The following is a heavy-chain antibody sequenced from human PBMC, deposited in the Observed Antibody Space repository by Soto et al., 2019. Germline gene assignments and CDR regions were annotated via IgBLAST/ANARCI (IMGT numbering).Heavy chain of an antibody. Sequence: QVQLVESGGGLVKPGGSLRLSCAASGFTFGDYYMTWIRQAPEKGLEWVSFIGNRGTGIYYADSVKGRFTIFRDNAKNSLYLQMNSLRAEDTAMYYCARDLRAVGMASRFDPWGQGTLVTVSS. V-gene: IGHV3-11*01. CDR3: ARDLRAVGMASRFDP. CDR2: IGNRGTGI. CDR1: GFTFGDYY. D-gene: IGHD6-13*01. J-gene: IGHJ5*02.